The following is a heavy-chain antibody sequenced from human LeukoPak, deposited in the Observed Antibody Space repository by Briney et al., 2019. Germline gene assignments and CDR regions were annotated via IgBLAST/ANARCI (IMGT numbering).Heavy chain of an antibody. CDR2: ISSSSGHI. J-gene: IGHJ3*02. D-gene: IGHD1-7*01. CDR1: GFTFSSYR. CDR3: ARGGTGATRDDTFDI. V-gene: IGHV3-21*01. Sequence: GGSLRLSCAASGFTFSSYRMNWVRQAPGKGLEWVSSISSSSGHIFYADSVKGRFTISRGNAKNSLYLQMNSLRAEDTAVYYCARGGTGATRDDTFDIWAQGAMVTVSS.